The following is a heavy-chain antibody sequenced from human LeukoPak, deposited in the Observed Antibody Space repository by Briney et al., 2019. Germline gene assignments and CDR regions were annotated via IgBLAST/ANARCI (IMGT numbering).Heavy chain of an antibody. D-gene: IGHD6-19*01. J-gene: IGHJ4*02. CDR1: VGTFSSYA. Sequence: ASVKVSCKASVGTFSSYAIRWVRQAPGQGLEWMGGIIPIFGTANYAQNFQGRVTITADESTSTAYMELSSLRSEDTAVYYCARDRPITIAVAGTGYFDYWGQGTLVTVSS. CDR2: IIPIFGTA. CDR3: ARDRPITIAVAGTGYFDY. V-gene: IGHV1-69*13.